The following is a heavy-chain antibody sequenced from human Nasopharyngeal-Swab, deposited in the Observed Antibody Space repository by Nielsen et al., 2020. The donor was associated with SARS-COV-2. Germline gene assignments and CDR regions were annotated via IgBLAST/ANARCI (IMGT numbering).Heavy chain of an antibody. CDR3: AREATGMELDF. J-gene: IGHJ4*02. Sequence: GESLKISCAASGFTFSDYYMSWIRQAPGKGLEWVSYISSSGSTIYYADSVRGRFTISRDNAQNSLSLQMNSLRAEDTAVYYCAREATGMELDFWGQGTLVTVSS. V-gene: IGHV3-11*04. CDR2: ISSSGSTI. CDR1: GFTFSDYY. D-gene: IGHD1-1*01.